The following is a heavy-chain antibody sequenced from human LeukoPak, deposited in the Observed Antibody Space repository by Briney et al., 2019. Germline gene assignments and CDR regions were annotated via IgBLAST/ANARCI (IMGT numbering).Heavy chain of an antibody. J-gene: IGHJ5*02. CDR3: ARASDPWLQLT. D-gene: IGHD5-24*01. CDR1: GFTFRNYW. Sequence: GGSLRLPCAASGFTFRNYWMIWVRQAPGKGLEWLGNIKGDGSEKRYADSVRGRFTISRDNAQTSLYLQMNSLRAEDTAVYYCARASDPWLQLTWGQGTLVTVSS. CDR2: IKGDGSEK. V-gene: IGHV3-7*05.